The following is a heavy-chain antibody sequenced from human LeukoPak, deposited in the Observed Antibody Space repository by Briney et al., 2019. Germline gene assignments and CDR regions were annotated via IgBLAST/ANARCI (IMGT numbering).Heavy chain of an antibody. V-gene: IGHV4-4*07. CDR3: ARGKAYYYYYMDV. J-gene: IGHJ6*03. CDR1: GGSISSYC. Sequence: PSETLSLTCTVSGGSISSYCWSWIRQPAGKGLEWIGRIYTSGSTNYNPSLKSRVTMSVDTSKNQFSLKLSPVTAADTAVYYCARGKAYYYYYMDVWGKGTTVTISS. CDR2: IYTSGST.